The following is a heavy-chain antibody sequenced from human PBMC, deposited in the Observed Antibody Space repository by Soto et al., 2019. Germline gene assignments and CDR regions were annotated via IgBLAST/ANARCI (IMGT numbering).Heavy chain of an antibody. V-gene: IGHV3-72*01. CDR1: GFTFSDHY. CDR3: ARDAIVVVPAAGGYYYYMDV. D-gene: IGHD2-2*01. Sequence: EVQLVESGGGLVQPGGSLRLSCAASGFTFSDHYMDWVRQAPGKGLEWVGRTRNKANSYTTEYAASVKGRFTISRDDSKNSLYLQMNSLKTEDTAVYYCARDAIVVVPAAGGYYYYMDVWGKGTTVTVSS. CDR2: TRNKANSYTT. J-gene: IGHJ6*03.